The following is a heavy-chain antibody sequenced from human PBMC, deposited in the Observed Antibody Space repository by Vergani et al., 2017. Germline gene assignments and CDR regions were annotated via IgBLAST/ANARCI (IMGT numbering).Heavy chain of an antibody. CDR2: ISWNSGSI. V-gene: IGHV3-9*01. Sequence: EVQLVESGGGLVQPGRSLRLSCAASGFTFDDYAMHWVRQAPGKGLEWVSGISWNSGSIGYADSVKDRFTISRDNSKNTLYLQMNSLRAEDTAVYYCAKTKPTFTMVRGKGHRDVWGKGP. CDR1: GFTFDDYA. J-gene: IGHJ6*03. D-gene: IGHD3-10*01. CDR3: AKTKPTFTMVRGKGHRDV.